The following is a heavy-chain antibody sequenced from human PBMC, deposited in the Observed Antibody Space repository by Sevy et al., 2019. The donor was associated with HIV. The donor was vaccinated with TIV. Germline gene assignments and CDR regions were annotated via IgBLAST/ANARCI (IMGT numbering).Heavy chain of an antibody. V-gene: IGHV3-33*01. J-gene: IGHJ4*02. D-gene: IGHD4-17*01. CDR2: IWYDGSNK. Sequence: GGSLRLSCAASVFTFSSYGTHWVRQAPGKGLEWVAVIWYDGSNKYYADSVKGRFTISRDNSKNTLYLQMNSLRAEDTAVYYCARDPDYGDYASPIPYYWGQGTLVTVSS. CDR3: ARDPDYGDYASPIPYY. CDR1: VFTFSSYG.